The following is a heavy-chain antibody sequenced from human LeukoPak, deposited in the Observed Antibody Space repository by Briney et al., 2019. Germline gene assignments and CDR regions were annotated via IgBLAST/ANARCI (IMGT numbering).Heavy chain of an antibody. Sequence: GGSLRLSCAASGFTFSSFAMSWVRQAPGKGLEWVSAISSGGGTIFYGDSVKGRFATSRANPENTLYLQMNSLRAEDTAVYYCAKATAATTYFDYWGQGTLVAVSS. V-gene: IGHV3-23*01. CDR2: ISSGGGTI. D-gene: IGHD6-25*01. J-gene: IGHJ4*02. CDR3: AKATAATTYFDY. CDR1: GFTFSSFA.